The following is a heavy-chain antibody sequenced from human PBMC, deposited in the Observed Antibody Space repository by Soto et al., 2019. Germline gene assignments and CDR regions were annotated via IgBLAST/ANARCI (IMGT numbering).Heavy chain of an antibody. Sequence: SETLSLTCAVYGGSFSGYYWSWIRQPPGKGLEWIGEINHSGSTNYNPSLKSRVTISVDTSKNQFSLKLSSVTAADTAVYYCVVPAAPKSWHYYYYYMDVWGKGTTVTVSS. CDR3: VVPAAPKSWHYYYYYMDV. V-gene: IGHV4-34*01. CDR2: INHSGST. CDR1: GGSFSGYY. D-gene: IGHD2-2*01. J-gene: IGHJ6*03.